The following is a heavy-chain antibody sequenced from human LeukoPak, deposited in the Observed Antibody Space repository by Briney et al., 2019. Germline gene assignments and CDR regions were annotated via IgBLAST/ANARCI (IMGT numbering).Heavy chain of an antibody. V-gene: IGHV3-11*04. CDR2: IYNGGDTI. D-gene: IGHD7-27*01. Sequence: GGSLRLSCATSGFTFSDHYMTWIRQAPGKGLETVSYIYNGGDTIYYADSVRGRFTISRDNAESSLYLQMNSLRAEDTAVYYCARGHWGLDYWGRGTLVTISS. CDR1: GFTFSDHY. J-gene: IGHJ4*02. CDR3: ARGHWGLDY.